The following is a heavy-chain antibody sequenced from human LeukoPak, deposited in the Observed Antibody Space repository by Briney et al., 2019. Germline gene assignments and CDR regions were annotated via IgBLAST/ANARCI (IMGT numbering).Heavy chain of an antibody. CDR2: ISAYNGNT. CDR1: GYTFTSYG. J-gene: IGHJ4*02. CDR3: ASHCRSTSCLYY. D-gene: IGHD2-2*01. V-gene: IGHV1-18*01. Sequence: ASVKVSCKASGYTFTSYGISWVRQAPGQGLEWMGWISAYNGNTNYAQKLQGRVTMTTDTSTSTAYMELRSLRSDDTAVYYCASHCRSTSCLYYWGQGTLVTVSS.